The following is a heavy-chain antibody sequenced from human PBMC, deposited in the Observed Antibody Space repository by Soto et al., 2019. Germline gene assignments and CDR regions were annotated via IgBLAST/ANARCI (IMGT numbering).Heavy chain of an antibody. CDR3: ARGASYCSSTSCYRLDP. J-gene: IGHJ5*02. CDR1: GGSISSGGYY. D-gene: IGHD2-2*01. Sequence: PAETLSLTCAVSGGSISSGGYYWGWIRQHPGKGPEWIGYIYYSGSTYYNPSLKSRVTISVDTSKNQFSLKLSSVTAADTAVYYCARGASYCSSTSCYRLDPWGQGTLVTVSS. CDR2: IYYSGST. V-gene: IGHV4-31*11.